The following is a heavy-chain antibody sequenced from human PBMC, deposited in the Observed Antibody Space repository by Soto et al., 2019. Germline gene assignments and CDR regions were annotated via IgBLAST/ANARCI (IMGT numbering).Heavy chain of an antibody. J-gene: IGHJ6*02. Sequence: ASVKVSCKASGGTFSSYAISWVRQAPGQGLEWMGGIIPISETTNYAQKFQGRVTITADESKSTAYMELSSLKSEDTAVYYCARSQGSSTSLEIYYYYYYGMDVWGQGTTVTVSS. CDR1: GGTFSSYA. D-gene: IGHD2-2*01. V-gene: IGHV1-69*13. CDR2: IIPISETT. CDR3: ARSQGSSTSLEIYYYYYYGMDV.